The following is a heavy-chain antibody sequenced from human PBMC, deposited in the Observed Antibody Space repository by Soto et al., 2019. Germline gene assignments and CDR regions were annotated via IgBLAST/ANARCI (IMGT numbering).Heavy chain of an antibody. D-gene: IGHD6-19*01. CDR2: ISYDGSNK. J-gene: IGHJ4*02. V-gene: IGHV3-30-3*01. CDR1: GFTFSSYA. Sequence: GGSRRLSCAASGFTFSSYAMHWVRQAPGKGLEWVAVISYDGSNKYYADSVKGRFTISRDNSKNTLYLQMNSLRAEDTAVYYCARVPGALCIAVAGHFDYWGQGTLVTVSS. CDR3: ARVPGALCIAVAGHFDY.